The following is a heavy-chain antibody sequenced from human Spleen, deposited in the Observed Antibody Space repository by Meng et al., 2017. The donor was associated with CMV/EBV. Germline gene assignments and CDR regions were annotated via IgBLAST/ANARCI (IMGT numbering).Heavy chain of an antibody. Sequence: QAVQCGAEVKKPGASGKVSCKASGYTFTGYYMHWVRQAPGQGFEWMGWINPNSGGTNYAQKFQGRVTMTRDTSISTAYMELSRLRSDDTAVYYCARDFFYDSSGYYYYYFDYWGQGTLVTVSS. CDR3: ARDFFYDSSGYYYYYFDY. CDR2: INPNSGGT. J-gene: IGHJ4*02. D-gene: IGHD3-22*01. CDR1: GYTFTGYY. V-gene: IGHV1-2*02.